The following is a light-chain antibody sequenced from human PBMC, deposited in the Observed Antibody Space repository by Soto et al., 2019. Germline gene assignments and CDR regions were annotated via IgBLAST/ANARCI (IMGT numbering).Light chain of an antibody. CDR3: LLPYSAAWV. J-gene: IGLJ3*02. Sequence: QSVVSHETSMILSPGGTVTLTCGSSTGTVTSGHYPYWFQQKPGQAPRTLIYDTSNKQSWTPARFSGSLLGGKAALTLSGALPEDEADYHCLLPYSAAWVFGGGTQLTVL. CDR1: TGTVTSGHY. CDR2: DTS. V-gene: IGLV7-46*01.